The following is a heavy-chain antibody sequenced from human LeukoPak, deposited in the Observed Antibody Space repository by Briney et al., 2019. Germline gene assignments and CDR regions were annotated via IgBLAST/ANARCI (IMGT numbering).Heavy chain of an antibody. Sequence: KSSETLSLTCTVSGGSISSGGYYWSWIRQHPGKGLEWIWYIYYSGSTYYNPSLKSRVTISVDTSKNQFSLKLSSVTAADTAVYYCAREHCSSTSCYSGTWGQGTLVTVSS. CDR2: IYYSGST. V-gene: IGHV4-31*03. CDR1: GGSISSGGYY. J-gene: IGHJ4*02. D-gene: IGHD2-2*01. CDR3: AREHCSSTSCYSGT.